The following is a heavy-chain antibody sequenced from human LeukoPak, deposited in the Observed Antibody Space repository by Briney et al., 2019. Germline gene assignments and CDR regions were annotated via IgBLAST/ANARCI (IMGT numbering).Heavy chain of an antibody. CDR1: GFSFSSYS. D-gene: IGHD1-1*01. CDR2: SYSGGDT. Sequence: GGSLRLSCAASGFSFSSYSMNWVRQAPGKGLEWVSVSYSGGDTYYPDSVKGRFTASRDNPKNTVYLQMNSLRAEDTAVYFCARSPVLDRNDWSFADWGQGTLVTVSS. V-gene: IGHV3-53*01. J-gene: IGHJ4*02. CDR3: ARSPVLDRNDWSFAD.